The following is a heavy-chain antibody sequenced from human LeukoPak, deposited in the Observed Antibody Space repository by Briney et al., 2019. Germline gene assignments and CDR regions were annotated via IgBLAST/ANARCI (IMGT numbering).Heavy chain of an antibody. CDR2: INHSGST. CDR3: VVVPAAIPYYYYGMDV. Sequence: PSETLSLTCAVYGGSFSGYYWSWIRQPPGKGLEWIGEINHSGSTNYNPSLKSRVTISVDTSKNQFSLKLSSVTAADTAVYYCVVVPAAIPYYYYGMDVWGQGTTVTVSS. V-gene: IGHV4-34*01. J-gene: IGHJ6*02. D-gene: IGHD2-2*02. CDR1: GGSFSGYY.